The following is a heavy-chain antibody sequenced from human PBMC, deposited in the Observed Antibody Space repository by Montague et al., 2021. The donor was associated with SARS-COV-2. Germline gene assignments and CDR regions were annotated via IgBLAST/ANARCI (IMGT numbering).Heavy chain of an antibody. Sequence: PALVKPTQTLTLTCTFSGFSLSTRTVGVGWTRQPPGKALEWLAPIYWDDDKRYSPSLKSRLTITKVTSKNQVVLTMTNMDPVDTATYYCAHRQPAVAAFDYWGQGTLVTVSS. CDR1: GFSLSTRTVG. CDR2: IYWDDDK. V-gene: IGHV2-5*02. D-gene: IGHD6-6*01. CDR3: AHRQPAVAAFDY. J-gene: IGHJ4*02.